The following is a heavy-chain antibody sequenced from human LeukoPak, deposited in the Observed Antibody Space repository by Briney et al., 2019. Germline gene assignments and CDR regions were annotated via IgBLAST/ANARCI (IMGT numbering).Heavy chain of an antibody. CDR2: ISYDIYNK. Sequence: QPGGSLRLSCAASGFTFTSYSMHWVRQAPGKGLEWVAVISYDIYNKYYADSVRGRFTISRDNSENTLYLQMDSLRGEDTAVYYCARDAWSVRSYFDYWGQGSLVTVSS. CDR1: GFTFTSYS. J-gene: IGHJ4*02. D-gene: IGHD2-8*01. CDR3: ARDAWSVRSYFDY. V-gene: IGHV3-30*04.